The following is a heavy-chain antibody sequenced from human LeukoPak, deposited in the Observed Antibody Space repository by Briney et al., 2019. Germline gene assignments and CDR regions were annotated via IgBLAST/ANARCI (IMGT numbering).Heavy chain of an antibody. J-gene: IGHJ3*01. D-gene: IGHD6-13*01. Sequence: PGGSLRLSCAASGFIFRSYGIHWVRQAPGKGLEWVAFIRDDGSTKYYADSVKGRFTISRDNSKSTLYLQMNSLRVEDTAIYYCAKAGSNSWGDFDVWGQGTMVTVSS. CDR2: IRDDGSTK. CDR1: GFIFRSYG. V-gene: IGHV3-30*02. CDR3: AKAGSNSWGDFDV.